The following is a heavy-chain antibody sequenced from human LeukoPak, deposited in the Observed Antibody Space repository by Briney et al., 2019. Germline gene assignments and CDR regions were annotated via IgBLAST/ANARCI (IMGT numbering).Heavy chain of an antibody. CDR3: ARARGYYGFWSGYYKTYYYYYMDV. D-gene: IGHD3-3*01. V-gene: IGHV1-8*01. Sequence: GASVKVSCKASGYTFTSYDINWVRQATGQGLEWMGWMNPNSGNTGYAQKFQGRVTMTRNTSISTAYMELSSLRSEDTAVYYCARARGYYGFWSGYYKTYYYYYMDVWGKGTTVTVSS. CDR2: MNPNSGNT. J-gene: IGHJ6*03. CDR1: GYTFTSYD.